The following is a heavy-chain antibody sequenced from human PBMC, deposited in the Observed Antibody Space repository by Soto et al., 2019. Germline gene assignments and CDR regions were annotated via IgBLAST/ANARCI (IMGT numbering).Heavy chain of an antibody. CDR2: ISAYNGNT. CDR3: AKERTIFGGAFDI. V-gene: IGHV1-18*01. D-gene: IGHD3-3*01. CDR1: GDTFPSYG. J-gene: IGHJ3*02. Sequence: ASVKVSCKASGDTFPSYGISWVRQAPGQGLEWMGWISAYNGNTNYAQKLQGRVTMTTDTSTSTAYMELRSLRSDDTAVYYCAKERTIFGGAFDIWGQGTMVTVSS.